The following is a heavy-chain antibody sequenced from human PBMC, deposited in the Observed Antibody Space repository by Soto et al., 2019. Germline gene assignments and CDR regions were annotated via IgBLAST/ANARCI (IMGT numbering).Heavy chain of an antibody. D-gene: IGHD6-19*01. V-gene: IGHV4-31*03. J-gene: IGHJ4*02. CDR1: GGSISSGGYY. CDR3: ARDIAVAEVFDY. CDR2: IYYSGST. Sequence: SETLSLTCTVSGGSISSGGYYWSWIRQHPGKGLEWIGYIYYSGSTYYNPSLKSRVTISVDTSKNQFSLKLSSVTAADTAVYYCARDIAVAEVFDYWGQGTLVTVSS.